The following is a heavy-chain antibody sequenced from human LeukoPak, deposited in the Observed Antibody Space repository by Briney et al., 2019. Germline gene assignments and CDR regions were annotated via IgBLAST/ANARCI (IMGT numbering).Heavy chain of an antibody. V-gene: IGHV4-30-4*01. D-gene: IGHD3-10*01. J-gene: IGHJ4*02. Sequence: SETLSLTCTVSGGSISSGDYYWSWIRQPPGKGLEWIGYIYYSGSTYYNPSLKSRVTISVDTSKNQFSLKLSSVTAADTAVYYCARVPAFGTRIHFDYWGQGTLVTVSS. CDR3: ARVPAFGTRIHFDY. CDR1: GGSISSGDYY. CDR2: IYYSGST.